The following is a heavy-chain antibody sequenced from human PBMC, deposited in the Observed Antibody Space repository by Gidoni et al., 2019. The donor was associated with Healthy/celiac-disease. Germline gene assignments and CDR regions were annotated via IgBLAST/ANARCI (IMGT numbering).Heavy chain of an antibody. D-gene: IGHD3-10*01. V-gene: IGHV4-31*03. Sequence: QVQLQESGPGLVKPSQTLSLTCTVSGGSISSGGYYWSWIRQHPGKGLEWIGYIYYSGSTYYNPSLKSRVTISVDTSKNQFSLKLSSVTAADTAVYYCARVFTGWGDYYGMDVWGQGTTVTVSS. J-gene: IGHJ6*02. CDR1: GGSISSGGYY. CDR2: IYYSGST. CDR3: ARVFTGWGDYYGMDV.